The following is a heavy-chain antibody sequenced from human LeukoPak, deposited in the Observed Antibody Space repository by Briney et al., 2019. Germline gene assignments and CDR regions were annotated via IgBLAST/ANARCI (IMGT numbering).Heavy chain of an antibody. V-gene: IGHV3-30*02. D-gene: IGHD1-26*01. J-gene: IGHJ4*02. CDR3: AKDSARKSIVGSTTRGVNDY. CDR1: GFIFSTYG. Sequence: PGGSLRLSCAASGFIFSTYGMHWVRQAPGKGLEWVAFIRYDGRNKYYAESVKGRFTISRDNSKNTLYLQMNSLRAEDTAVYYCAKDSARKSIVGSTTRGVNDYWGQGTLVPISS. CDR2: IRYDGRNK.